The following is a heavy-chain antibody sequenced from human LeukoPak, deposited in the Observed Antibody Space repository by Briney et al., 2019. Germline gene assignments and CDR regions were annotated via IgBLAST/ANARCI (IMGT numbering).Heavy chain of an antibody. D-gene: IGHD3-22*01. J-gene: IGHJ4*02. Sequence: SETLSLTCTVSGVSISSYYWSWIRQPAGKGLEWIGRIHTSGSTNYNPSLKSRVTMSVDTAKNQFSLKLSSVTAADTAVYYCARDVYYYDSSGYHLFDYWGQGTLVTVSS. CDR1: GVSISSYY. CDR3: ARDVYYYDSSGYHLFDY. V-gene: IGHV4-4*07. CDR2: IHTSGST.